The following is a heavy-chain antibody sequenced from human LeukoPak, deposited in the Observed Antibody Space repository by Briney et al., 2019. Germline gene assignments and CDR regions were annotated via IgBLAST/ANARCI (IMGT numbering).Heavy chain of an antibody. CDR2: ISPNSGGT. J-gene: IGHJ4*02. D-gene: IGHD1-7*01. CDR3: EIWHYAN. Sequence: ASVKVSCKASGYTFTDYHMHWVRQASGQGLEWMGWISPNSGGTNYAQKFQGRVTLTRDTSITTAYMELSSLRSDDTAVYAREIWHYANWGQGTLVTVSS. CDR1: GYTFTDYH. V-gene: IGHV1-2*02.